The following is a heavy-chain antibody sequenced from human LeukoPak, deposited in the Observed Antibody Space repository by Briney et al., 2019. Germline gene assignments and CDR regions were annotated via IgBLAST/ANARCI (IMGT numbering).Heavy chain of an antibody. CDR2: IRNHGNDE. CDR3: AKDASWSLDY. CDR1: GFTFNSYA. V-gene: IGHV3-30*02. Sequence: GRSLRLSCAASGFTFNSYALHWVRQAPGKGLEWVAMIRNHGNDEYHADSVKGRFSVSRDNSKNTMYLQMNSLRAEDTAVYYCAKDASWSLDYWGQGTLVTVSP. J-gene: IGHJ4*02. D-gene: IGHD6-13*01.